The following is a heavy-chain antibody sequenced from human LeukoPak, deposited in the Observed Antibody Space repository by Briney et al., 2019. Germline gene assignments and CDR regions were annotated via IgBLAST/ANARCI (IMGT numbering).Heavy chain of an antibody. CDR3: AKFIVPAARYYFDY. Sequence: GGSLRLSCAASGFTFSTYSMNWVRQAPGKGLEWISFIRHDSSDIYYADSVKGRFTISRDNAKNTLYLQMNSLRAEDTAVYYCAKFIVPAARYYFDYWGQGTLVTVSS. J-gene: IGHJ4*02. CDR1: GFTFSTYS. D-gene: IGHD2-2*01. V-gene: IGHV3-48*01. CDR2: IRHDSSDI.